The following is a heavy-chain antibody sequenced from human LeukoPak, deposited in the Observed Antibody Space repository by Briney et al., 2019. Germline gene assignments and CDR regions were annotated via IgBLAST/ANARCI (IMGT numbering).Heavy chain of an antibody. CDR2: FDPEDGET. CDR1: GYTLTELS. CDR3: YVLWSATSPGAFDI. D-gene: IGHD3-3*01. Sequence: SVKVSCKVSGYTLTELSMHWVRQAPGKGLEWMGGFDPEDGETIYAQKFQGRVTMTEDTSTDTAYMELSSLRSEDTAVYYCYVLWSATSPGAFDIWGQGTMVTVSS. J-gene: IGHJ3*02. V-gene: IGHV1-24*01.